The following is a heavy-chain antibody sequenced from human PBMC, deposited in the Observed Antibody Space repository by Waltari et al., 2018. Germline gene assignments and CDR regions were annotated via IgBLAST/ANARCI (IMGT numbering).Heavy chain of an antibody. CDR2: INSDGSST. CDR1: GFTFSSYW. J-gene: IGHJ4*02. Sequence: EVQLVESGGGLVQPGGSLRLSCAASGFTFSSYWMPWVRQAPGKGLVWVSRINSDGSSTSYADSVKGRFTISRDNAKNTLYLQMNSLRAEDTAVYYCAREGTGAGALILDYWGQGTLVTVSS. D-gene: IGHD3-16*01. V-gene: IGHV3-74*01. CDR3: AREGTGAGALILDY.